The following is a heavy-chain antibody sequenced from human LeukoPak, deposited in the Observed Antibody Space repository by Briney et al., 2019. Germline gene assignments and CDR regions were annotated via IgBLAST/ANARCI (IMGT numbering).Heavy chain of an antibody. Sequence: KPSETLSLTCTVSGGSIRSYFWSWIRQPPGKGLEWIGRIYTSGSTDYNPSLRSRVTMSVDTSRNQFSLKLTSKTAADTAVYYCARESKSYDGSGFYHDYWGQGTLVAVSS. CDR1: GGSIRSYF. D-gene: IGHD3-22*01. CDR3: ARESKSYDGSGFYHDY. CDR2: IYTSGST. V-gene: IGHV4-4*07. J-gene: IGHJ4*02.